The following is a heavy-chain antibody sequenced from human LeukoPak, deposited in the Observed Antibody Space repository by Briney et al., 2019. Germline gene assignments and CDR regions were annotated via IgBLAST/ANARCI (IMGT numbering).Heavy chain of an antibody. CDR2: VSSSSSTI. J-gene: IGHJ4*02. CDR3: ARDGFDY. CDR1: GFSFSSYA. V-gene: IGHV3-48*02. Sequence: GGSLRLSCTVSGFSFSSYAVYWVRQAPGKGLEWVSYVSSSSSTIHYADSLKGRFTISRDNAKNSLYLQMNSPRDEDTAVYYCARDGFDYWGQGTLVTVSS.